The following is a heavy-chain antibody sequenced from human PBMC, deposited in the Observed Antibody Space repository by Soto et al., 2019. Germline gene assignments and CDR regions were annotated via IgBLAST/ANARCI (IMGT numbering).Heavy chain of an antibody. Sequence: QVQLVESGGGVVQPGRSLRLSCAASGFTFSNYVLYWVRQAPGKGLEWVAAISYDGSNKHYADSVKGRFTISRDNYKNTLSRQTNSLRSEATAVYYCVAGDQYYGMGVWGQGTTFTVSS. D-gene: IGHD2-2*01. CDR2: ISYDGSNK. CDR1: GFTFSNYV. J-gene: IGHJ6*02. CDR3: VAGDQYYGMGV. V-gene: IGHV3-30-3*01.